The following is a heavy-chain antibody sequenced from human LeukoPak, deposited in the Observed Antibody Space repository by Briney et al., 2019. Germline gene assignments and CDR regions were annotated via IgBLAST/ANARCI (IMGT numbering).Heavy chain of an antibody. Sequence: SSVKVSCKPSGGTFSSYAISCVRQALGQGLGWMGGIIPIFGTANYAQKFQGRVTITADESTSTAYMELSSLRSEDTAVYYCARDLPHPSVMTTVPTTFDYWGQGTLVTVSS. J-gene: IGHJ4*02. CDR2: IIPIFGTA. CDR3: ARDLPHPSVMTTVPTTFDY. D-gene: IGHD4-11*01. V-gene: IGHV1-69*01. CDR1: GGTFSSYA.